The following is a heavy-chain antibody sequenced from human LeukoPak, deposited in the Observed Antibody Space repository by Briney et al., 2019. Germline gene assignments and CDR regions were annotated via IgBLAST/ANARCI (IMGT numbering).Heavy chain of an antibody. Sequence: PGGSLRLSCAASGFTFSSYAMSWVRQAPGKGLEWVSSISSSSSYIYYADSVKGRFTISRDNAKNSLYLQMNSLRAEDTAMYYCASITPTGTTDYWGQGTLVTVSS. CDR2: ISSSSSYI. CDR1: GFTFSSYA. J-gene: IGHJ4*02. CDR3: ASITPTGTTDY. D-gene: IGHD1-1*01. V-gene: IGHV3-21*01.